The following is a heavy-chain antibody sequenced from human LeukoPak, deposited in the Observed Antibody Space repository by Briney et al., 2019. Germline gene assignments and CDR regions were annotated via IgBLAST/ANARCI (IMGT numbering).Heavy chain of an antibody. V-gene: IGHV1-8*01. J-gene: IGHJ4*02. CDR3: ARYTLAAIRLGYFDY. Sequence: ASVKVSCKASGYTFTSYDINWVRQATGQGLEWMGWMNPNSGNTGYAQKFQGRVTMTRNTSIAYMELSSLRSEDTAVYYCARYTLAAIRLGYFDYWGQGTLVTVSS. CDR1: GYTFTSYD. CDR2: MNPNSGNT. D-gene: IGHD6-13*01.